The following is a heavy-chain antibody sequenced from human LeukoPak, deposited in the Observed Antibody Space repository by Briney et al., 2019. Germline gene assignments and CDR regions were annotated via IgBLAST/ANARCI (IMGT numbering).Heavy chain of an antibody. Sequence: SETLSLTCTVSGGSISPYYWSWIRQPPGKGLEWIAYIFYNGNTNYNPSLKSRVTISLDTSKKEFYLKVSSVTAADTAVYYCARGGYYYMDVWGKGTTVTASS. J-gene: IGHJ6*03. CDR2: IFYNGNT. CDR3: ARGGYYYMDV. CDR1: GGSISPYY. V-gene: IGHV4-59*01.